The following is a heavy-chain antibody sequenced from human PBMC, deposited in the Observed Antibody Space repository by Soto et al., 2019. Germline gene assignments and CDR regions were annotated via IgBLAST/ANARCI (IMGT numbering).Heavy chain of an antibody. J-gene: IGHJ6*02. CDR1: GYSISSGYY. Sequence: SETLSLTCAVSGYSISSGYYWGWIRQPPGKGLEWIGSIYHSGSTYYNPSLKSRVTISVDKSKSQFSLRVSSVTAADTAVYYCAKDTMVAAARRGLVVWGQGTTVTVSS. D-gene: IGHD6-13*01. V-gene: IGHV4-38-2*02. CDR3: AKDTMVAAARRGLVV. CDR2: IYHSGST.